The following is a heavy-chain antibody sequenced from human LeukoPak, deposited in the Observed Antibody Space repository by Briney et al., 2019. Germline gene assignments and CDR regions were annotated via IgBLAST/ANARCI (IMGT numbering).Heavy chain of an antibody. J-gene: IGHJ6*02. CDR3: TRRPTGRWLYYGMDV. Sequence: GGSLRLSCITSGFTFDDHAMSWVRQAPGKGLDWVGFIRSKGYGGTTEYAASVKGRFTISRDDSKSIAYLQMNSLKSEDTAVYYCTRRPTGRWLYYGMDVWGQGTTVIVSS. D-gene: IGHD5-24*01. V-gene: IGHV3-49*04. CDR1: GFTFDDHA. CDR2: IRSKGYGGTT.